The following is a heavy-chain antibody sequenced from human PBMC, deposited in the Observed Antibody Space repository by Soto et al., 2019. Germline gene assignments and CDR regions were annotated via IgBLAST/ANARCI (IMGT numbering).Heavy chain of an antibody. CDR3: ARNTGLNGYHYYYFGMDV. CDR2: ISYDGSDK. J-gene: IGHJ6*02. D-gene: IGHD5-18*01. CDR1: GFTFSNYA. Sequence: GGSLRLSCAASGFTFSNYAMHWVRQAPGKGLEWVAVISYDGSDKYNANSVKGRFTISRDNSKNTLYLQMNSLRAEDTAVYYWARNTGLNGYHYYYFGMDVWGQGTTVTVSS. V-gene: IGHV3-30-3*01.